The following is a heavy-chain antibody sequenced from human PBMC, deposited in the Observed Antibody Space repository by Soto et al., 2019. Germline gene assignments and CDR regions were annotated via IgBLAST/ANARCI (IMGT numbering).Heavy chain of an antibody. D-gene: IGHD1-1*01. Sequence: ASVKVSCKASGYTFTNYGFSWVRQAPGQGPEWVGWISASNGNTNYGQKVKSRVIMTTDTSTSTAYMELRGLSFDDTAVYYCARDGGLGTQFYYYGIDVWGQGTTVTV. J-gene: IGHJ6*02. CDR1: GYTFTNYG. V-gene: IGHV1-18*04. CDR2: ISASNGNT. CDR3: ARDGGLGTQFYYYGIDV.